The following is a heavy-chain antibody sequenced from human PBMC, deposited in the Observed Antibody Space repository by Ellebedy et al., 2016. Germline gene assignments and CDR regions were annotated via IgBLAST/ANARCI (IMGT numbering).Heavy chain of an antibody. Sequence: SETLSLXXTVSGGSISNYYWSWIRQPPRKGLEWIGYIYFSGSTYYNPSLKSRVTISVDTSKNQFSLKLSSVTAADTAVYYCARGGYCSSTSCPGLNWFDPWGQGTLVTVSS. CDR2: IYFSGST. J-gene: IGHJ5*02. CDR3: ARGGYCSSTSCPGLNWFDP. D-gene: IGHD2-2*01. V-gene: IGHV4-59*12. CDR1: GGSISNYY.